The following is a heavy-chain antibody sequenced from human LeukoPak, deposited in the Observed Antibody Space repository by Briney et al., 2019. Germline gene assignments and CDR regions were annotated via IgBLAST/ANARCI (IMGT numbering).Heavy chain of an antibody. J-gene: IGHJ4*02. D-gene: IGHD5-24*01. CDR3: ARGDGYNKYYFDY. Sequence: HPGGSLRLSCAASGFTFSSYWMHWVRQAPGKGLVWVSRINTDGSSTSYADSVKGRFTISRDNAKNTLYLQMNSLRAEDTAVYYCARGDGYNKYYFDYWGQGTLVTVSS. CDR1: GFTFSSYW. V-gene: IGHV3-74*01. CDR2: INTDGSST.